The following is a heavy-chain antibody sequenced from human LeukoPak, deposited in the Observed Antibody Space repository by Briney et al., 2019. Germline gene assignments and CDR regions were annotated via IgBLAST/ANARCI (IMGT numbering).Heavy chain of an antibody. D-gene: IGHD6-13*01. V-gene: IGHV4-59*01. CDR2: IYYSGST. Sequence: TETLSLTCTVSGGSISSYYWSWIRQPPGKGLEWIGYIYYSGSTNYNPSLKSRVTISVDTSKNQFSLKLSSVTAADTAVYYCARVGIAAAVVWFDPWGQGTLVTVSS. J-gene: IGHJ5*02. CDR1: GGSISSYY. CDR3: ARVGIAAAVVWFDP.